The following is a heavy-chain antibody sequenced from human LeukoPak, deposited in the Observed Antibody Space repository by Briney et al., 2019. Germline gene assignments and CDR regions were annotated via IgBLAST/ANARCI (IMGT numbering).Heavy chain of an antibody. CDR1: GFTFISYS. CDR3: ARDPYSGTYSDYYYYYMDV. D-gene: IGHD1-26*01. Sequence: GGSLRLSCAASGFTFISYSMTWVRQAPGRGLEWVSSISGNGDSTYYADSVKGRFTISRDNSKNTLYLQMNSLRAEDTAVYYCARDPYSGTYSDYYYYYMDVWGKGTTVTVSS. V-gene: IGHV3-23*01. CDR2: ISGNGDST. J-gene: IGHJ6*03.